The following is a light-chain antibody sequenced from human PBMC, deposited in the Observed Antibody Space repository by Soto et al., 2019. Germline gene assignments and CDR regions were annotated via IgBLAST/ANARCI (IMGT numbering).Light chain of an antibody. J-gene: IGLJ2*01. CDR3: SSYAGSNNVI. CDR2: EVT. V-gene: IGLV2-8*01. Sequence: GCRSQWVAYPYTKTSSDVGGNNYVSWYQQHPGKAPKLMVYEVTKRPSGVPDRFSGSKSGNTASLTVSGLQAEDEADYYCSSYAGSNNVIFGVGTQLTLL. CDR1: SSDVGGNNY.